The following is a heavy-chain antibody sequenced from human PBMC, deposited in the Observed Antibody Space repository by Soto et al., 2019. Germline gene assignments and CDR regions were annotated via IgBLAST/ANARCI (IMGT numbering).Heavy chain of an antibody. CDR3: ARLGGYCSTTGCYGYYAMDV. CDR1: GGSISSSNYY. V-gene: IGHV4-39*01. Sequence: SETLSLTCTVSGGSISSSNYYWGWIRQPPGKGLEWIGSIYFSGNTYYNPSLKSRVTMSVDTSRNQFSLKLSSVTAADTAVYYCARLGGYCSTTGCYGYYAMDVWGQGTTVT. CDR2: IYFSGNT. J-gene: IGHJ6*02. D-gene: IGHD2-2*01.